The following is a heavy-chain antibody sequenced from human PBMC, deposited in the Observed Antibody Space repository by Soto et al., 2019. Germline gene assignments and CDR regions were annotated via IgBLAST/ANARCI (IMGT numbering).Heavy chain of an antibody. J-gene: IGHJ1*01. CDR3: ARLAYSGYFQT. CDR2: IYYSGAA. D-gene: IGHD2-21*01. V-gene: IGHV4-39*02. Sequence: SETLSLTCGVSGDSISSSTYYWGWIRQPPGKGLEWLASIYYSGAAYYNPSLRSRVSISVDTSNNRFSLPLTSLTAADTAVYFCARLAYSGYFQTWRQGSLVTVSS. CDR1: GDSISSSTYY.